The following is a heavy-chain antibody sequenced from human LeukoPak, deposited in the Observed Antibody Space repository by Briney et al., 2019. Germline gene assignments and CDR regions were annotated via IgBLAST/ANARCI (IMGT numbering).Heavy chain of an antibody. D-gene: IGHD3-22*01. V-gene: IGHV3-23*01. Sequence: GGSLRLSCAASGFTFSSYAMSWVRQAPGKGLEWVSTISGSGGSTYYPDSVQGRFTISRDNSKNTLYLQMNSLRAGDTAIYYCAKVTMMVVVRSYCDYWGQGTLVTVSS. CDR3: AKVTMMVVVRSYCDY. J-gene: IGHJ4*02. CDR2: ISGSGGST. CDR1: GFTFSSYA.